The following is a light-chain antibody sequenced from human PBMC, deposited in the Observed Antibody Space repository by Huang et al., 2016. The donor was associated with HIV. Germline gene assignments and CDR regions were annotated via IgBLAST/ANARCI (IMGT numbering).Light chain of an antibody. CDR2: GAS. CDR3: QQRTNWPRSIT. V-gene: IGKV3-11*01. J-gene: IGKJ5*01. Sequence: EIVLTQSPATLSLSPGEGATLSCRASQSVSSNLAWYQQKPGQAPRLLIDGASNRAIGIPARFSGSWSGTDFTRTIRSLEPEDFAVYYCQQRTNWPRSITFGQGTRLEIK. CDR1: QSVSSN.